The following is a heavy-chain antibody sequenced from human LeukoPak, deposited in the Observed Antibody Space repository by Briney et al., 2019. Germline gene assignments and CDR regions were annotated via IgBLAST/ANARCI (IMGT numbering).Heavy chain of an antibody. D-gene: IGHD6-13*01. V-gene: IGHV3-21*01. Sequence: VGSLRLSCAASGFTFSSYSMNWVRQAPGKGLEWVSSISSSSSYIYYADSVKGRFTISRDNAKNSLYLQMNSLRAEHTAVYYCARGFSSSRPHYFDYWGQGTLVTVSS. CDR3: ARGFSSSRPHYFDY. CDR1: GFTFSSYS. CDR2: ISSSSSYI. J-gene: IGHJ4*02.